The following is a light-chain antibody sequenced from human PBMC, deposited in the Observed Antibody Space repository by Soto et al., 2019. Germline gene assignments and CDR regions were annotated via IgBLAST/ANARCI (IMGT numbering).Light chain of an antibody. CDR3: CSYAGSPYDVV. V-gene: IGLV2-11*01. CDR2: DVS. Sequence: QSALTQPRSVSGSPGQSVTISCTGTSSDVGGYNYVSWYQQHPGKAPKLMIYDVSKRPSGVPDRFSGSKSGNTASLTISGFQAEDEADYYCCSYAGSPYDVVFGGGTKLTVL. J-gene: IGLJ2*01. CDR1: SSDVGGYNY.